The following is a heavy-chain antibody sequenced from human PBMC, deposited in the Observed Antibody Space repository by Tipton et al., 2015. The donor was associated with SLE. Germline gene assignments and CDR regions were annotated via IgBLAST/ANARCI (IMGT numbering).Heavy chain of an antibody. CDR1: GGSFSGYY. Sequence: TLSLTCAVYGGSFSGYYWSWIRQPPGKGLEWIGEINHSGSTNYNPSLKSRVTISVDTSKNQFSLKLSSVTAADTAVYYCARQWQQLVRGWFDPWGQGTLVTVSP. D-gene: IGHD6-13*01. V-gene: IGHV4-34*01. J-gene: IGHJ5*02. CDR3: ARQWQQLVRGWFDP. CDR2: INHSGST.